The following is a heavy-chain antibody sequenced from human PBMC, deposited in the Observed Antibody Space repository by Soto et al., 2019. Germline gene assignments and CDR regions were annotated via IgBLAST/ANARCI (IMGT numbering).Heavy chain of an antibody. CDR2: ISAYNGNT. Sequence: GASVKVSCKASGYTFTSYGISWVRQAPGQGLEWMGWISAYNGNTNYAQKIQGRVTMTTDTSTSTAYMELRSLRSDDTAVYYCARDGRYSGSYSGYYFDYWGQGTLVTVSS. CDR1: GYTFTSYG. D-gene: IGHD1-26*01. V-gene: IGHV1-18*01. J-gene: IGHJ4*02. CDR3: ARDGRYSGSYSGYYFDY.